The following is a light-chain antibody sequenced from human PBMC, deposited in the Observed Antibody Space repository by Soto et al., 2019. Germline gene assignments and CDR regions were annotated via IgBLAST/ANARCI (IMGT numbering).Light chain of an antibody. CDR2: AAS. CDR3: KQTYSTLSIT. CDR1: ESIARH. J-gene: IGKJ5*01. Sequence: DIQMTQSPSSLSASVGDRVTITCRASESIARHLNWYQQKPGKAPKLLIYAASSLQNGVPSRFRGGGAATDFTLTISNLQPEDFATSYCKQTYSTLSITFGPGTRLEIK. V-gene: IGKV1-39*01.